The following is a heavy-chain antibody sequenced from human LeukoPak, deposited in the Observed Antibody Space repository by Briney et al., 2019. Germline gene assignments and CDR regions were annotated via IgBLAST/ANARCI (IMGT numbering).Heavy chain of an antibody. Sequence: ASETLSLTCTVSGGSISSYCWSWIRQPPGKGLEWIGYIYYSGSTNYNPSLKSRVTISVDTSKNQFSLKLSSVTAADTAVYYCARVDPDSSSALEVFDYWGQGTLVTVSS. D-gene: IGHD6-6*01. CDR2: IYYSGST. J-gene: IGHJ4*02. V-gene: IGHV4-59*01. CDR3: ARVDPDSSSALEVFDY. CDR1: GGSISSYC.